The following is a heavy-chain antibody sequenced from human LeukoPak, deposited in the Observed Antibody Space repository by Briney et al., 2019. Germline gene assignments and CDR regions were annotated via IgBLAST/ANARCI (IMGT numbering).Heavy chain of an antibody. Sequence: GASVKVSCKASGYTFTSYDISWVRQAPGQGLEWMGWISAYNGNTNYAQKLQGRVTMTTDTSTSTAYMELRSLRSDDTAVYYCARGVDRPTPSYYGDFDYWGQGTLVTVSS. D-gene: IGHD3-10*01. CDR3: ARGVDRPTPSYYGDFDY. CDR1: GYTFTSYD. CDR2: ISAYNGNT. V-gene: IGHV1-18*01. J-gene: IGHJ4*02.